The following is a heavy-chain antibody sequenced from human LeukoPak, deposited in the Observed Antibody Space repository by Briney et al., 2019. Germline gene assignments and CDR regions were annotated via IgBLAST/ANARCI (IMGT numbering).Heavy chain of an antibody. Sequence: GGSLRLSCAASGFTFSSYAMSWVRQAPGKGLEWVSAISGSGGSTYYADSVKGRFTISRDNSKNTLYLQMNSLRAEDTAVYYCAKDAAVLRFLEWLEDYWGQGTLVSVSS. CDR1: GFTFSSYA. J-gene: IGHJ4*02. V-gene: IGHV3-23*01. D-gene: IGHD3-3*01. CDR2: ISGSGGST. CDR3: AKDAAVLRFLEWLEDY.